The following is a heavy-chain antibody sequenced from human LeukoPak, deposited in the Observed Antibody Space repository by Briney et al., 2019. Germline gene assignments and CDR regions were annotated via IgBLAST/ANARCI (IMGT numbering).Heavy chain of an antibody. CDR2: ISGSGGST. J-gene: IGHJ4*02. CDR1: GFTFSSSA. Sequence: GGSLRLSCAASGFTFSSSAMSWVRQAPGKGLGWVSAISGSGGSTYYADSVKGRFTFSRDNSKNTLYLQMNSLRAEDTAVYYCVKDREYYGSGSYSDYWGQGTLVTVSS. D-gene: IGHD3-10*01. CDR3: VKDREYYGSGSYSDY. V-gene: IGHV3-23*01.